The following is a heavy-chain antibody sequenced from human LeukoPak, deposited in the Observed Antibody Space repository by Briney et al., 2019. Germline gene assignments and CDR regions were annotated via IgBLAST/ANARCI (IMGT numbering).Heavy chain of an antibody. CDR2: ISSSSSTI. CDR3: ARTISWYADDY. Sequence: QAGGSLRLSCAASGFAFSSYAMSWVRQAPGKGLEWVSYISSSSSTIYYADSVKGRFTISRDNAKNSLYLQMNSLRAEDTAVYYCARTISWYADDYWGQGTLVTVSS. CDR1: GFAFSSYA. D-gene: IGHD6-13*01. J-gene: IGHJ4*02. V-gene: IGHV3-48*01.